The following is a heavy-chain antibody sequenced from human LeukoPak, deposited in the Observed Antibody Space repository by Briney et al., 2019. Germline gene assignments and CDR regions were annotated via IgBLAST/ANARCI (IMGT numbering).Heavy chain of an antibody. V-gene: IGHV3-48*01. Sequence: PGGSLRLSCAASGFTFSSYSMSWVRQAPGKGLEWVSYISSSSSTIYYADSVKGRFTISRDNAKNSLYLQMNSLRAEDTAVYYCASLQGYCSSTSCYAIYYGMDVWGQGTTVTVSS. CDR3: ASLQGYCSSTSCYAIYYGMDV. J-gene: IGHJ6*02. CDR1: GFTFSSYS. D-gene: IGHD2-2*01. CDR2: ISSSSSTI.